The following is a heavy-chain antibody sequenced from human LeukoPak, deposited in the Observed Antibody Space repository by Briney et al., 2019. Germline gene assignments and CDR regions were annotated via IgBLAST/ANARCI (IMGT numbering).Heavy chain of an antibody. D-gene: IGHD3-22*01. CDR3: ARGRGYCLPHYYMDV. CDR1: GGSFSGYY. Sequence: PSETLSLTCAVYGGSFSGYYWSWIRQPPGKGLEWIGEINHSGSTNYNPSLKSRVTISVDTSKNQFSLKLSSVTAADTAVYYCARGRGYCLPHYYMDVWGKGTTVTVSS. CDR2: INHSGST. J-gene: IGHJ6*03. V-gene: IGHV4-34*01.